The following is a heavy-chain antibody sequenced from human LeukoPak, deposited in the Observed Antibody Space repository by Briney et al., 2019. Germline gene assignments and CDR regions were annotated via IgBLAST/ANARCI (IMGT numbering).Heavy chain of an antibody. CDR3: ARDFGGYCSSTSCYQFDP. CDR1: GGTFSNYA. D-gene: IGHD2-2*01. J-gene: IGHJ5*02. CDR2: IIPIFGTA. Sequence: ASVKVSCKASGGTFSNYAINWVRQAPGQGLEWMGGIIPIFGTANYAQKFQGRVTITADESTSTAYMELSSLRSEDTAVYYCARDFGGYCSSTSCYQFDPWGQGTLVTVSS. V-gene: IGHV1-69*13.